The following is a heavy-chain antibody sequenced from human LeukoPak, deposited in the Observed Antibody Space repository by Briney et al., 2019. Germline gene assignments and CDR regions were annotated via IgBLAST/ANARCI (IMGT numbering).Heavy chain of an antibody. V-gene: IGHV3-7*01. D-gene: IGHD2-8*01. CDR2: IKQDGSEK. CDR1: GFTFSSYW. J-gene: IGHJ4*02. Sequence: PGGSLRLSCAASGFTFSSYWMAWVRQAPGKGLEWVANIKQDGSEKFYVDSVKGRFTISRDNAKNTLFMQMNSLRPEDTAVYYCARVMGSRSPDLDYWGQGTLVTVSS. CDR3: ARVMGSRSPDLDY.